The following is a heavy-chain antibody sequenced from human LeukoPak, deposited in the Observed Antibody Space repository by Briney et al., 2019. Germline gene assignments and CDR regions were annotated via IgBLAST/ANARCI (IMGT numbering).Heavy chain of an antibody. Sequence: GGPLRLSCAASGFTFSNFWMHWVRQAPGKGLVWVALIYGDGSFTRYADSVKGRFTISRDNAKNSLYLQMNSLRAEDTAVYYCARFSVAGTSFDAFDIWGQGTMVTVSS. CDR1: GFTFSNFW. D-gene: IGHD6-19*01. J-gene: IGHJ3*02. CDR3: ARFSVAGTSFDAFDI. V-gene: IGHV3-74*01. CDR2: IYGDGSFT.